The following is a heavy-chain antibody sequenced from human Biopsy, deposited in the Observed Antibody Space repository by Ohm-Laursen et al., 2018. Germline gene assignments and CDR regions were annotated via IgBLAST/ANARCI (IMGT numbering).Heavy chain of an antibody. CDR1: GDSVSSGSFY. Sequence: SDTLSLTCTVSGDSVSSGSFYWTWIRQPPGQGLEYFGYIYDRGSTANYNPSLESRVTMSVDMPKNQFSLKLSSVTAADTAIYYCARGMRSSGWPYFDSWGQGTLVTVSS. V-gene: IGHV4-61*01. CDR2: IYDRGSTA. J-gene: IGHJ4*02. CDR3: ARGMRSSGWPYFDS. D-gene: IGHD6-19*01.